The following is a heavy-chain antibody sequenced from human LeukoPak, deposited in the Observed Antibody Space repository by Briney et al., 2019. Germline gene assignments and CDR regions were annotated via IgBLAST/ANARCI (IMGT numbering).Heavy chain of an antibody. CDR2: INHSGST. D-gene: IGHD1-26*01. CDR1: GGSFSGYY. Sequence: SETLSLTCAVYGGSFSGYYWSWIRQPPGKWLEWLGEINHSGSTNYNPSLKSRVTIPVDTSKNPFSLKLSSVTAADTAVYYCARHRGSYYYHQTEYWGQGTLVTVPS. J-gene: IGHJ4*02. V-gene: IGHV4-34*01. CDR3: ARHRGSYYYHQTEY.